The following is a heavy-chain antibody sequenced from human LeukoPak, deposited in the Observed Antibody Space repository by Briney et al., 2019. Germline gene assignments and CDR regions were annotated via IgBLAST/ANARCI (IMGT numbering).Heavy chain of an antibody. Sequence: PGGSLRLSCAASGFTFSSYGMHRVRQAPGKGLEWVAVIWYDGSNKYYADSVKGRFTISRDNSKNTLYLQMNSLRAEDTAVYYCANDGGKISYWGQGTLVTVSS. CDR2: IWYDGSNK. CDR1: GFTFSSYG. D-gene: IGHD2-15*01. V-gene: IGHV3-33*06. J-gene: IGHJ4*02. CDR3: ANDGGKISY.